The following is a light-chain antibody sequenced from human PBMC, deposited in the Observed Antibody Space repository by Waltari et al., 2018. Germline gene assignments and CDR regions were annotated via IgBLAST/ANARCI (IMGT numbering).Light chain of an antibody. CDR3: QQYGRLPAT. Sequence: VVTQTPGTLSMSPGDRATLSCRASQSVSRSLAWYQQKPGQAPRLLIYDASTRATGIPDRFSGSGSGTDFSLTISRLEPEDFAVYYCQQYGRLPATFGQGTKVEIK. J-gene: IGKJ1*01. CDR1: QSVSRS. CDR2: DAS. V-gene: IGKV3-20*01.